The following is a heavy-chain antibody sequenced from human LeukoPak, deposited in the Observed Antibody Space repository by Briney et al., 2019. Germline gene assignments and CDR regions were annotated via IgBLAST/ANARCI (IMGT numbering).Heavy chain of an antibody. J-gene: IGHJ4*02. V-gene: IGHV1-69*04. Sequence: SVKVSCKASGGTFSSYATSWVRQAPGQGLEWMGRIIPILGIANYAQKFQGRVTITADKSTSTAYMELSSLRSEDTAVYYCASTSYYYDSSGYYGIDYWGQGTLVTVSS. CDR1: GGTFSSYA. CDR3: ASTSYYYDSSGYYGIDY. CDR2: IIPILGIA. D-gene: IGHD3-22*01.